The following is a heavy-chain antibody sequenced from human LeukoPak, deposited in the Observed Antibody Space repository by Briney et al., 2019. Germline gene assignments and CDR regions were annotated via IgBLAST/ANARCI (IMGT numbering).Heavy chain of an antibody. CDR2: ISSSSSYI. CDR3: ASASGPRGERWLQTPADY. V-gene: IGHV3-21*04. CDR1: GFTFSSYS. Sequence: GGSLRLSCAASGFTFSSYSMNWVRQAPGKGLEWVSSISSSSSYIYYADSVKGRFTISRDNAKNSLYLQMNSLRSEDTAVYYCASASGPRGERWLQTPADYWGQGTLVTVSS. J-gene: IGHJ4*02. D-gene: IGHD5-24*01.